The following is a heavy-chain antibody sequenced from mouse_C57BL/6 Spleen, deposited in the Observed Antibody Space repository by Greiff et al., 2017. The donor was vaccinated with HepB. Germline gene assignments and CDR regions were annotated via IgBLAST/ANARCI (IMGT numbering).Heavy chain of an antibody. Sequence: EVQLVESGGGLVQPKGSLKLSCAASGFSFNTYAMNWVRQAPGKGLEWVARIRSKSNNYATYYADSVKDRFTISRDDSESMLYLQMNNLKTEDTAMYYCVRWDSNNEAMDYWGQGTSVTVSS. D-gene: IGHD2-5*01. CDR3: VRWDSNNEAMDY. CDR2: IRSKSNNYAT. V-gene: IGHV10-1*01. CDR1: GFSFNTYA. J-gene: IGHJ4*01.